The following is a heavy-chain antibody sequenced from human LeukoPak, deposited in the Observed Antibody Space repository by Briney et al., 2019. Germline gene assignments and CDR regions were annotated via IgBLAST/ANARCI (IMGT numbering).Heavy chain of an antibody. D-gene: IGHD2-2*02. V-gene: IGHV1-2*02. CDR2: INPNSGGT. J-gene: IGHJ5*02. CDR1: GYTFTGYY. CDR3: ARAYIVVVPAAISWFDP. Sequence: ASVKVSCKASGYTFTGYYIHWVRQAPGQGLEWMGWINPNSGGTNYAQKFQGRVTMTRDTSISTAYMELSRLRSDDTAVYYCARAYIVVVPAAISWFDPWGQGTLVTVSS.